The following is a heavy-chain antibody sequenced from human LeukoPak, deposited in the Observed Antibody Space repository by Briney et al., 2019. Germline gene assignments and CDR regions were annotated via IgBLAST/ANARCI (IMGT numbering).Heavy chain of an antibody. CDR2: IYYSGST. D-gene: IGHD3-9*01. J-gene: IGHJ3*02. V-gene: IGHV4-59*12. CDR3: ARARYDILTGYHPFGSDAFDI. Sequence: PSETLSLTCTVSGGSISSYYWSWIRQPPGKGLEWIGYIYYSGSTYYNPSPKSRVTISVDTSKNQFSLKLSSVTAADTAVYYCARARYDILTGYHPFGSDAFDIWGQGTMVTVSS. CDR1: GGSISSYY.